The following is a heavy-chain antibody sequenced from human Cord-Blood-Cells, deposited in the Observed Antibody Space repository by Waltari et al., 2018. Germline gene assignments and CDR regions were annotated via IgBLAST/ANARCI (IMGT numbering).Heavy chain of an antibody. CDR2: ISSSSSYI. Sequence: EVQLVESGGGLVKPGGSLRLSCAASGFTFSSYSMNWVRQAPGKGLGCVSSISSSSSYISYADSVKGRFTISRDNAKNSLYLQMNSLRAEDTAVYYCARAPAVHLYYYMDVWGKGTTVTVSS. D-gene: IGHD6-13*01. CDR3: ARAPAVHLYYYMDV. V-gene: IGHV3-21*01. J-gene: IGHJ6*03. CDR1: GFTFSSYS.